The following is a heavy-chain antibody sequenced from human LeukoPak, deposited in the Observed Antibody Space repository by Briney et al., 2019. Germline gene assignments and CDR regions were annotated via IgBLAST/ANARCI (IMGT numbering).Heavy chain of an antibody. CDR2: IRYDGSDK. J-gene: IGHJ4*02. D-gene: IGHD6-13*01. CDR1: GFTFSSCG. CDR3: AKVGIAAAAGDY. Sequence: GGSLRLSCAASGFTFSSCGMHWVRRAPGKGLEWVAFIRYDGSDKYYEDSVKGRFTISRDNSKNTLYLQMNSLRAEDTAVYYCAKVGIAAAAGDYWGQGTLVTVSS. V-gene: IGHV3-30*02.